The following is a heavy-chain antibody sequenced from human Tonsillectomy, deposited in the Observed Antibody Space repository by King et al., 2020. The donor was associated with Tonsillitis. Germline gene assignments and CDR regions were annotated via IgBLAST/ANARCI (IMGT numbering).Heavy chain of an antibody. CDR2: IIPIIGIA. CDR3: AGAYYFGSGSYYKRSFDY. J-gene: IGHJ4*02. CDR1: GGTFSSYV. V-gene: IGHV1-69*10. D-gene: IGHD3-10*01. Sequence: VQLVEAGAEVKKPGSSVKVSCKASGGTFSSYVISWVRQAPGHGLEWMGGIIPIIGIANYAQKFQGRGTITADKSTSTAYMELSSLRSEDTAVYYCAGAYYFGSGSYYKRSFDYWGQGTLVTVSS.